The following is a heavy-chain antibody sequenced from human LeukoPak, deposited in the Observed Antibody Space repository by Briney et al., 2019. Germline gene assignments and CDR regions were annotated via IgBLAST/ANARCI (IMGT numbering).Heavy chain of an antibody. CDR1: GFPFSSYT. D-gene: IGHD3-22*01. CDR2: ISGNSGTI. J-gene: IGHJ4*02. Sequence: QPGGSLPLSCAASGFPFSSYTMNWVRQPPGKGLEGVSYISGNSGTIYYADSVKGRFTISRDNAKNSLYLQMNSLRAEDTAVYYCAKAESSGYYAPFDYWGQGTLVTVSS. CDR3: AKAESSGYYAPFDY. V-gene: IGHV3-48*01.